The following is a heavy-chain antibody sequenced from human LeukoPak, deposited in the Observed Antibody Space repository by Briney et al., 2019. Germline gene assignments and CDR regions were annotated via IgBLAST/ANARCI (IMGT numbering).Heavy chain of an antibody. CDR3: ARGRFFGCSGGNCPFDY. V-gene: IGHV4-59*01. D-gene: IGHD2-15*01. CDR2: AFYSGNT. J-gene: IGHJ4*02. CDR1: GGSISSYY. Sequence: PSETLSLTCTVSGGSISSYYWSWIRQPPGKGLEWIGYAFYSGNTNYNPSLRSRVTISVDTSKNQFSLRLSSVTAADTAVYYCARGRFFGCSGGNCPFDYWGQGTVVTVSS.